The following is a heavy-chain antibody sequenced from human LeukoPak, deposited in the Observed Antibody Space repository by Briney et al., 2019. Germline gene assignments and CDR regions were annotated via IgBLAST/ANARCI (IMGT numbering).Heavy chain of an antibody. CDR1: GGSISRGDYY. D-gene: IGHD3-10*01. CDR2: IYYSGST. Sequence: PSQTLSLTCTVSGGSISRGDYYWSWIRQPPGKGLEWIGYIYYSGSTYYNPSLKSRVTISLDTSKNQFSLKLSSVTAADTAVYYCARGVLLWFGGLDVWGQGTTVTVSS. CDR3: ARGVLLWFGGLDV. J-gene: IGHJ6*02. V-gene: IGHV4-30-4*01.